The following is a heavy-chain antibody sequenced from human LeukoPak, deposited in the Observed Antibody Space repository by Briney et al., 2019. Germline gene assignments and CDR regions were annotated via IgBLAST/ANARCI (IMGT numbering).Heavy chain of an antibody. V-gene: IGHV3-7*01. CDR3: VRGKGDY. Sequence: GGSLRLSCAASGFTFSSYAMNWVRQAPGKGLECVATLKQDGSEKYYVDSVKGRFTISRDNAKTSLFLQMNSLRVEDTGVYYCVRGKGDYWGQGALVTVSS. J-gene: IGHJ4*02. CDR1: GFTFSSYA. CDR2: LKQDGSEK.